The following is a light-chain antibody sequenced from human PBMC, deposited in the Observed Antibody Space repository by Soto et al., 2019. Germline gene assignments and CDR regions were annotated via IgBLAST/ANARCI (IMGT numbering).Light chain of an antibody. Sequence: QPVLTQSPSASASLGASVKLTCTLSSGHSSYAIAWHQQQPEKGPRYLMKLDSDGSHTKGDAIPDRFSGSSSGAERYLTISSLQSEDEADYYCAAWDDNLNGPVFGGGTKLTVL. J-gene: IGLJ2*01. CDR2: LDSDGSH. CDR1: SGHSSYA. V-gene: IGLV4-69*01. CDR3: AAWDDNLNGPV.